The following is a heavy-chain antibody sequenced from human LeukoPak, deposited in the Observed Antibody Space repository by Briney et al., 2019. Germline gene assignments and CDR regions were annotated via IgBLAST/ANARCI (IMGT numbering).Heavy chain of an antibody. Sequence: KPSETLSLTCAVYGGSFSGYYWSWIRQPPGKGLEWIGYIYYSGSTNYNPSLKSRVTISVDTSKNQFSLKLSSVTAADTAVYYCARHHPDCAAFDIWGQGTMVTVSS. J-gene: IGHJ3*02. D-gene: IGHD2-21*02. CDR2: IYYSGST. CDR1: GGSFSGYY. V-gene: IGHV4-59*08. CDR3: ARHHPDCAAFDI.